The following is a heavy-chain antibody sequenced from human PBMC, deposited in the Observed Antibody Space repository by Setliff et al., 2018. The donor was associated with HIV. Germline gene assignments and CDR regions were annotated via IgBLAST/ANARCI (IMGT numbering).Heavy chain of an antibody. D-gene: IGHD3-22*01. CDR1: GFTLSDHW. V-gene: IGHV3-74*01. J-gene: IGHJ4*02. CDR3: VRGGYYYDNTVFYGH. CDR2: TNNDGSIT. Sequence: GGSLRLSCAASGFTLSDHWMHWARQVPGKGLVWVSRTNNDGSITNYADFVKGRFTMSRDSAKNTLYLQMNSLRVEDTAVYYCVRGGYYYDNTVFYGHWGQGTLVTVSS.